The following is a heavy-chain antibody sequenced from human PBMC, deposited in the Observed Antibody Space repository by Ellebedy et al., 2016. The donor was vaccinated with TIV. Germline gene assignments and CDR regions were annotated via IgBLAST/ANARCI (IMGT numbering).Heavy chain of an antibody. CDR1: GHTFTTYG. Sequence: ASVKVSCXASGHTFTTYGIHWVRQAPGQRLEWMGWINTGNGNTKYSQMFQGRVIVSWDTSANLASMQLSSLVSGDTAVYYCATREWVDPMDVWGQGTTVTVSS. V-gene: IGHV1-3*04. D-gene: IGHD3-3*01. J-gene: IGHJ6*02. CDR2: INTGNGNT. CDR3: ATREWVDPMDV.